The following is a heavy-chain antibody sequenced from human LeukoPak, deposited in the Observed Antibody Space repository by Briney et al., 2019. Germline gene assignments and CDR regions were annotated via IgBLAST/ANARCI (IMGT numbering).Heavy chain of an antibody. J-gene: IGHJ4*02. CDR1: GYSFTSYW. Sequence: GESLKISCKGSGYSFTSYWIGWVRQMPGKGLEWMGIIYPGDSDTRYSASFQGQVTISADKSLSTAYLQWSSLKASDTAMYYCARHDSSSWYDFDYWGQGTLVTVSS. V-gene: IGHV5-51*01. D-gene: IGHD6-13*01. CDR3: ARHDSSSWYDFDY. CDR2: IYPGDSDT.